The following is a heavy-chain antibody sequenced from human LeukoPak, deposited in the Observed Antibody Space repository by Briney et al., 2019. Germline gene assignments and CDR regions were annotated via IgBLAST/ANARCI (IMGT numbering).Heavy chain of an antibody. CDR3: VRGASCGDY. Sequence: GGYLRLSCAASGFTFSSYWMHWLRQAPGKGLVGVLRINSDGRSTSYADSVKGRFTISRDNAKNTLYLQMNSLRAEDTAVYYCVRGASCGDYWGQGTLVTVSS. D-gene: IGHD2-2*01. CDR2: INSDGRST. J-gene: IGHJ4*02. V-gene: IGHV3-74*01. CDR1: GFTFSSYW.